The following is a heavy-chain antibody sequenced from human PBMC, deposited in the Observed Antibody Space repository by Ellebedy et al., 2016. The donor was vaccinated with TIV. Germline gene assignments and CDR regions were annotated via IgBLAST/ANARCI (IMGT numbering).Heavy chain of an antibody. J-gene: IGHJ3*02. V-gene: IGHV4-59*01. CDR3: ARRVADIVVVPHATHSCAFGI. D-gene: IGHD2-2*01. Sequence: MPSETLSLTCTVSGGSITNYYWNWIRQPPGKGLELIGYIYYRGNPNYNPSLKSRVTISIDKSKNQFSLKLTSVTAADTAVYYCARRVADIVVVPHATHSCAFGIWGQGTVVTVSS. CDR2: IYYRGNP. CDR1: GGSITNYY.